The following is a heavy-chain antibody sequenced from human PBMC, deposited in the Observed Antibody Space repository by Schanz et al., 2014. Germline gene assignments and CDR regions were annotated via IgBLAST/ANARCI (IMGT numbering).Heavy chain of an antibody. J-gene: IGHJ6*02. V-gene: IGHV3-11*01. CDR3: ARYGFRKFGVVYGLAV. Sequence: QVQLLESGGGLFKPGGSLRLSCAGSGFTFADYYMTWIRQAPGKGLEWISYVSSYDTTVSYADSVKGRFTLSRDNAKNSVYLQMNSLRVEDTAVYYCARYGFRKFGVVYGLAVWGQGTTVTVS. CDR2: VSSYDTTV. CDR1: GFTFADYY. D-gene: IGHD3-3*01.